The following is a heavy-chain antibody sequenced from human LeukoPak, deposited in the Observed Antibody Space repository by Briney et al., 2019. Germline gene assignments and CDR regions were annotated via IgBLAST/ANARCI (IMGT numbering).Heavy chain of an antibody. J-gene: IGHJ4*02. CDR2: IYYSGST. CDR1: GGSISSYY. D-gene: IGHD3-22*01. Sequence: PLETLSLTCTVSGGSISSYYWSWIRQPPGKGLEWIGYIYYSGSTNYNPSLKSRVTISVDTSKNQFSLKLSSVTAADTAVYYCARGTYYYDSSGYSFDYWGQGTLVTVSS. CDR3: ARGTYYYDSSGYSFDY. V-gene: IGHV4-59*01.